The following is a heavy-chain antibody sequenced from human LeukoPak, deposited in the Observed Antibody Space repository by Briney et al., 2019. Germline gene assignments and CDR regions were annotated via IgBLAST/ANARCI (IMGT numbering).Heavy chain of an antibody. CDR3: ATTTSSAWMPFDY. CDR2: ISSGGSTI. V-gene: IGHV3-48*01. Sequence: AGGSLRLSCVASGFNFYSFTTNWVRQAPGKGLEWVSYISSGGSTIYYRDSVKGRFTISRDNAKNSLYLQMNSLSADDTGVYYCATTTSSAWMPFDYWGQGTLVAVSS. J-gene: IGHJ4*02. D-gene: IGHD6-25*01. CDR1: GFNFYSFT.